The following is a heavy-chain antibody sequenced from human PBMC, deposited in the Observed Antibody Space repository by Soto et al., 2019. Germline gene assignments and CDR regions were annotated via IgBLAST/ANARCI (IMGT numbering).Heavy chain of an antibody. CDR1: GFTFSSYA. V-gene: IGHV3-23*01. CDR3: AKDWKRITIFGVVDDAFDI. Sequence: GGSLRLSCAASGFTFSSYAMSWVRQAPGKGLEWVSAISGSGGSTYYADSVKGRFTISRDNSKNTLYLQMNSLRAEDTAVYYCAKDWKRITIFGVVDDAFDIWGQGTMVTVSS. J-gene: IGHJ3*02. D-gene: IGHD3-3*01. CDR2: ISGSGGST.